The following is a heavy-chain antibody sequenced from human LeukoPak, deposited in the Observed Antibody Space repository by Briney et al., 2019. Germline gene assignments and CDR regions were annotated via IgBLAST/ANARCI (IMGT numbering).Heavy chain of an antibody. CDR2: IYYSGST. J-gene: IGHJ4*02. V-gene: IGHV4-39*07. CDR1: GGSISSSSYY. Sequence: PSETLSLTCTVSGGSISSSSYYWGWIRQPPGKGLEWIGSIYYSGSTYYNPSLKSRVTISVDTSKNQFSLKLSSVTAADTAVYYCARKQQLAPFDYWGQGTLVTVSS. D-gene: IGHD6-13*01. CDR3: ARKQQLAPFDY.